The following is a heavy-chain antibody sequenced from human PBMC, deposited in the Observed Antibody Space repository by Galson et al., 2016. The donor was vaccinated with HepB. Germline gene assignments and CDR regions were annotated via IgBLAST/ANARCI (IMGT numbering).Heavy chain of an antibody. D-gene: IGHD1-26*01. CDR3: VQGSTAPAV. Sequence: SLRLSCAASGFTFSSYSMNWVRQAPGKGLEWVSYISVYRTIYYADSVKGRFTISRDNAENSVSLQMNSLTADDTAIYYCVQGSTAPAVWGKGTTVTVSS. CDR2: ISVYRTI. V-gene: IGHV3-48*04. CDR1: GFTFSSYS. J-gene: IGHJ6*04.